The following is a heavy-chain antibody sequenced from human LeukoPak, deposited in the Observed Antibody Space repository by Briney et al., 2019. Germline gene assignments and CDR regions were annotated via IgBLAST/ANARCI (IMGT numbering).Heavy chain of an antibody. CDR1: GGSFSGYY. V-gene: IGHV4-34*01. Sequence: SETLSLTCAVYGGSFSGYYWSWIRQPPGKGLEWIGEINHSGSTNYNPSLKSRVTISVDTSKNQFSLKLSSVTAADTAVYYCARGIGQWRAVFYYFDYWGQGTLVTVSS. D-gene: IGHD6-19*01. CDR2: INHSGST. J-gene: IGHJ4*02. CDR3: ARGIGQWRAVFYYFDY.